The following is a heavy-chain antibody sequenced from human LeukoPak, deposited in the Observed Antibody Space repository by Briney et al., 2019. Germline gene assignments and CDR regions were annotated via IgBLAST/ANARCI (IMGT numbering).Heavy chain of an antibody. V-gene: IGHV3-21*06. CDR2: IGGSGSAT. CDR3: AKDKVDYNSTGYPYDY. CDR1: GFIFSLYN. D-gene: IGHD3-22*01. Sequence: GGSLRLSCEASGFIFSLYNMNWVRKAPGQGLEWVSTIGGSGSATFYADSVRGRFTVSRDNAKNSLFLQLNSLRAAGSAVYYCAKDKVDYNSTGYPYDYWGQGVLVTVSS. J-gene: IGHJ4*02.